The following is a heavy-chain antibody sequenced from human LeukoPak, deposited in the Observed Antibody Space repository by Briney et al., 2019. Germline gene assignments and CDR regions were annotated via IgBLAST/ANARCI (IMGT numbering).Heavy chain of an antibody. CDR2: IGTAGDT. CDR1: GFTFSSHD. V-gene: IGHV3-13*01. Sequence: GGSLRLSCAASGFTFSSHDMHWVRQATGKGLEWVSTIGTAGDTYYPGSVKGRFTTSRENAKNSLYLQMNTLKAGDTAVYYCARGGPGYYLDYWDQGTLVTVSP. CDR3: ARGGPGYYLDY. J-gene: IGHJ4*02.